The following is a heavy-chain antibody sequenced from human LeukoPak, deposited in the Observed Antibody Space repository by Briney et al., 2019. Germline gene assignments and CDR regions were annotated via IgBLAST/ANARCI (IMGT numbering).Heavy chain of an antibody. CDR3: ARDPRSSGSYSDY. J-gene: IGHJ4*02. Sequence: ASVKVSCKASGYTFTGYYMHWVRQAPGQGLEWMGWINPNSGGTNYAQKFQGRVTMTRDTSISTAYMELGRLRSDDTAVYYCARDPRSSGSYSDYWGQGTLVTVSS. CDR2: INPNSGGT. V-gene: IGHV1-2*02. CDR1: GYTFTGYY. D-gene: IGHD1-26*01.